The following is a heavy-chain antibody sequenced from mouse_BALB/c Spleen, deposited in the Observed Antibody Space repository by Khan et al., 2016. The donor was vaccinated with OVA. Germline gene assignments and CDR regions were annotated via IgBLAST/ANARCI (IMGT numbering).Heavy chain of an antibody. CDR1: GYTFTNYV. CDR3: ASEASSWDFSFPY. D-gene: IGHD4-1*01. V-gene: IGHV1S136*01. J-gene: IGHJ3*01. CDR2: INPYNAGT. Sequence: EVQLQESGPELVEPGASVKMSCKASGYTFTNYVMHWVKQKPGQGLEWIGYINPYNAGTRYNEKFKGKATLTSDLSSTTAYLELSSLTSEDSAVYYCASEASSWDFSFPYWGQGTLVTVST.